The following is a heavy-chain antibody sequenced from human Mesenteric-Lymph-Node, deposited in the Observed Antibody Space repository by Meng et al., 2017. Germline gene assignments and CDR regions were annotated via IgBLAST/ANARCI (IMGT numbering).Heavy chain of an antibody. D-gene: IGHD6-19*01. J-gene: IGHJ4*02. Sequence: QVQLQEAGPGLVEPSETLSLTCAGYGASFSGFDWTCSRQPPGKGLERIGEVIPSGSTNYNPSLKTRVTMSVDTSKDQFSLGLTSVTAADTAVYFCARWGQWLPIDYWGQGTLVTVSS. CDR1: GASFSGFD. CDR2: VIPSGST. CDR3: ARWGQWLPIDY. V-gene: IGHV4-34*10.